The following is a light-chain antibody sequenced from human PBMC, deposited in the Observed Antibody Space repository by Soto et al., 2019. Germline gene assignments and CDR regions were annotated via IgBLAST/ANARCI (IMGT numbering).Light chain of an antibody. J-gene: IGLJ1*01. V-gene: IGLV2-23*01. CDR2: EDT. CDR3: CSYVGASTYV. Sequence: QSVLTQPASVSGSPGQSITISCTGTTSFVGSYNFVSWYQQLPGKAPQVLIYEDTKRPSVVSNRFSGSISGSTASLTISGLQAEDEADYHCCSYVGASTYVFGTGTKLTVL. CDR1: TSFVGSYNF.